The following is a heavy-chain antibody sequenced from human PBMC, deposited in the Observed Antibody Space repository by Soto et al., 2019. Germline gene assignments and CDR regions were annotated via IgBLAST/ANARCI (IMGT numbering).Heavy chain of an antibody. Sequence: QVQLQESGPGLVKPSQTLSLTCSVSGASTVSHYHWTWIRQPPGKGLEWTGYIFNSGTTFYNPSLTSRLSISRDTSGNHFSLELRSVTAADTAVYYCALALGPTTGLDYWGQGTLVTVSS. D-gene: IGHD1-26*01. CDR2: IFNSGTT. CDR3: ALALGPTTGLDY. CDR1: GASTVSHYH. V-gene: IGHV4-31*02. J-gene: IGHJ4*02.